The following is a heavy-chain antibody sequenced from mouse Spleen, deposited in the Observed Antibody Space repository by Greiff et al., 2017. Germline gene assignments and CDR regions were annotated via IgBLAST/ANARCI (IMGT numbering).Heavy chain of an antibody. CDR2: IYPGSGST. V-gene: IGHV1-55*01. CDR1: GYTFTSYW. J-gene: IGHJ4*01. Sequence: QVQLQQPGAELVKPGASVKMSCKASGYTFTSYWITWVKQRPGQGLEWIGDIYPGSGSTNYNEKFKSKATLTVDTSSSTAYMQLSSLTSEDSAVYYCARSNYGNSYAMDYWGQGTSVTVSS. CDR3: ARSNYGNSYAMDY. D-gene: IGHD2-1*01.